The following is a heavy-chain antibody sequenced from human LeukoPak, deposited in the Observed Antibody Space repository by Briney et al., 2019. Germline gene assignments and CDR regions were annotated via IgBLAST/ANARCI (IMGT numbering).Heavy chain of an antibody. V-gene: IGHV4-59*11. CDR3: ARGYNFRGTYFMDV. CDR2: NDYSGST. CDR1: ALPLGAHY. Sequence: SETLSLTCIVSALPLGAHYPSGLRQPPGKGLEWIGYNDYSGSTNYNPSLKSRVTISVDTSKNQFSPKLNSVTAADTAVYSCARGYNFRGTYFMDVWGKGTTVTVSS. J-gene: IGHJ6*03. D-gene: IGHD2/OR15-2a*01.